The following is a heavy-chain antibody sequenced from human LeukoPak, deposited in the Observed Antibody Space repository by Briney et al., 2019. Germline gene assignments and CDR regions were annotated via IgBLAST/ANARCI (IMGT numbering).Heavy chain of an antibody. CDR3: VRLWFGYDNNWDLPDY. V-gene: IGHV4-39*01. CDR2: IYYNGRT. Sequence: SETQSLTCTISSRSTSSCSYFWGWIRQSPGKGLEWIGSIYYNGRTSYNPSLKSRVTISVDTSKNRFSLRLTSVTAADTAVYYCVRLWFGYDNNWDLPDYWGQGTLVSVSS. CDR1: SRSTSSCSYF. D-gene: IGHD1-1*01. J-gene: IGHJ4*02.